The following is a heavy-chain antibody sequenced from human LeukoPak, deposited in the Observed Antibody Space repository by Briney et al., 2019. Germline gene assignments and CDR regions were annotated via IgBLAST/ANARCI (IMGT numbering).Heavy chain of an antibody. Sequence: PGGCLRLSCVPSGFSFTSNAMRWVRQAPGRGLEWVSAISGSGGSTYYADSVKGRFTISRDNYKTTLSLQMNSMRAEDTAVYYCAKDQLLWFGELLAWGQGTLVTVSA. J-gene: IGHJ5*02. D-gene: IGHD3-10*01. CDR1: GFSFTSNA. CDR3: AKDQLLWFGELLA. V-gene: IGHV3-23*01. CDR2: ISGSGGST.